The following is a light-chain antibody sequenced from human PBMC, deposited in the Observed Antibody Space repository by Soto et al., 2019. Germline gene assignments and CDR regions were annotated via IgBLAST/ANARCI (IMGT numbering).Light chain of an antibody. CDR1: SSDVGGYNH. J-gene: IGLJ7*01. CDR2: DVN. V-gene: IGLV2-11*01. Sequence: QSVLTQPRSVSGSPGESVTISCTGSSSDVGGYNHVSWYQHHPGKAPKVMIYDVNKRTSGVPDRFSGSKSGNTASLIISGLQAEDEADYYCCSSTGSYTFVFGTGTQLTVL. CDR3: CSSTGSYTFV.